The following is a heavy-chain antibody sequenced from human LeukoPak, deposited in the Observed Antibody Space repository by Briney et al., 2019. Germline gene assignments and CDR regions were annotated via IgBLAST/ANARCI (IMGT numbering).Heavy chain of an antibody. CDR2: INPNSGGT. V-gene: IGHV1-2*02. D-gene: IGHD3-22*01. J-gene: IGHJ1*01. Sequence: ASVKVSCKASVGTFSSYAISWVRQAPGQGLEWMGWINPNSGGTNYAQKFQGRVTMTRDTSISTAYMELSRLRSDDTAVYYCARVDYYDSSGYYPYEYFQHWGQGTLVTVSS. CDR3: ARVDYYDSSGYYPYEYFQH. CDR1: VGTFSSYA.